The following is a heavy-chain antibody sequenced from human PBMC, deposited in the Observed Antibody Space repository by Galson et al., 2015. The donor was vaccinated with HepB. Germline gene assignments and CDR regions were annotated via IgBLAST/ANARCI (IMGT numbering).Heavy chain of an antibody. CDR3: ARGVAVAAATHYSYTLDV. CDR2: MNPKSNNA. V-gene: IGHV1-8*01. D-gene: IGHD2-2*01. CDR1: RDTFTSSD. J-gene: IGHJ6*02. Sequence: SVKVSCKASRDTFTSSDINWVRQATGQGLEWMGWMNPKSNNAGHAREFQGRVTMGRDTSTNTVYLDLRSLRSEDTAVYYCARGVAVAAATHYSYTLDVWGQGTTVTVSS.